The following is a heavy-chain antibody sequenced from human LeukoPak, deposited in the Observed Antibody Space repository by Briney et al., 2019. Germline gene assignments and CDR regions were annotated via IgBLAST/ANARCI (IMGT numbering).Heavy chain of an antibody. CDR2: ISGNGDST. V-gene: IGHV3-64D*06. Sequence: GGSLRLSCSASGFTFSSHAMHWVRQAPGKGLEYVSVISGNGDSTYYVDSVRGRFTIPRDNSKNTLYLQMSSLRTEDTAVYYCVRDRYCSSTACYANFDSWGQGTLVTVSS. D-gene: IGHD2-2*01. CDR3: VRDRYCSSTACYANFDS. CDR1: GFTFSSHA. J-gene: IGHJ4*02.